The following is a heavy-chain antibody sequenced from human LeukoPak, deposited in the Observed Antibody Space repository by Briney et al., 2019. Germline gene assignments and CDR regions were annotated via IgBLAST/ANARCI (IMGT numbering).Heavy chain of an antibody. D-gene: IGHD1-26*01. J-gene: IGHJ4*02. V-gene: IGHV3-7*03. CDR2: IKQDESEK. CDR1: GFTFSSYA. Sequence: AGGSLRLSCAAFGFTFSSYAMSWVRQAPGKGLEWVASIKQDESEKYYVDSVKGRFTTSRDNAKSSLYLQMNALRGEDTAVYCCARLVGDVTTWDCWGQGTLVTVSS. CDR3: ARLVGDVTTWDC.